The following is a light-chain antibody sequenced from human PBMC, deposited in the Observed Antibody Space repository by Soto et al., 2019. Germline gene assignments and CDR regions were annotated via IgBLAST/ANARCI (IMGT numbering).Light chain of an antibody. J-gene: IGLJ2*01. CDR1: SSNVGGYNY. CDR2: EVS. CDR3: CSFAGNNNLV. Sequence: QSALTQPPSASGSPGQSVTISCTGTSSNVGGYNYVSWYQQHPGKAPKLMISEVSKRPSGVPDRFSGSKSGNTASLTVSGLQAEDEADYYRCSFAGNNNLVFGGGTKLTVL. V-gene: IGLV2-8*01.